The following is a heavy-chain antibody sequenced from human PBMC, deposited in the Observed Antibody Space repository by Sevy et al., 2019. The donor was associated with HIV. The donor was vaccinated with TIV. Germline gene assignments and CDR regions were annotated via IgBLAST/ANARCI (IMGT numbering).Heavy chain of an antibody. CDR3: AREAGGYDYDYGMDV. V-gene: IGHV4-39*02. J-gene: IGHJ6*02. CDR2: VYYNGHT. CDR1: GDTIVSSGHY. Sequence: SETLSLTCTISGDTIVSSGHYWGWIRQTPGKGLEWIGSVYYNGHTYSNPSVKSRLTISIDTSKNQFSRNLNSVTAADTGIYFCAREAGGYDYDYGMDVWGQGTTVTVS. D-gene: IGHD6-13*01.